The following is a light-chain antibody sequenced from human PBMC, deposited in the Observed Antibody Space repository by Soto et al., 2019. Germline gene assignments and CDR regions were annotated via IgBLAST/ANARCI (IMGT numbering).Light chain of an antibody. CDR1: SSDIGSYNR. Sequence: QSVLTQPPSVSGSPGQSVTISCTGISSDIGSYNRVSWYQQPPGTAPKLMIYEVNNRPSGVPDRFSGSTSGNTASLTISGLQAEDEADYYCSLYTSISTYDFGTGTKVTVL. J-gene: IGLJ1*01. V-gene: IGLV2-18*01. CDR2: EVN. CDR3: SLYTSISTYD.